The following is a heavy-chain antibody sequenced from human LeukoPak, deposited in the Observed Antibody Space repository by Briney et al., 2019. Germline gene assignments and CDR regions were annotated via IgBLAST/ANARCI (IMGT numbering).Heavy chain of an antibody. D-gene: IGHD1-26*01. CDR2: IKQDGITK. CDR1: GVTSTNSW. Sequence: PGRSLRLSCAASGVTSTNSWMAWVRQAPGPGLEWVANIKQDGITKHSANSLKGRFTISRDKHKNSLYLQMNSLRADDTAVYYCARDTDGSLDYWGQGILVTVAS. J-gene: IGHJ4*02. V-gene: IGHV3-7*01. CDR3: ARDTDGSLDY.